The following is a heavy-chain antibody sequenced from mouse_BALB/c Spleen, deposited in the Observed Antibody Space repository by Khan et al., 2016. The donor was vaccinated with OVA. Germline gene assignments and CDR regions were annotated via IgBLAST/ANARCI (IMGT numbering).Heavy chain of an antibody. CDR2: INPSTGYT. Sequence: VQLQQSGAELAKPGASVKMSCKASGYTFINYWILWVKQRPGKGLEWIGYINPSTGYTEYNQNFKEKATLTADKSSSTAYMQLSSLTSEDSAVYYCARRGLRWDFDYWGQGTTLTVSS. CDR3: ARRGLRWDFDY. V-gene: IGHV1-7*01. CDR1: GYTFINYW. J-gene: IGHJ2*01. D-gene: IGHD1-1*01.